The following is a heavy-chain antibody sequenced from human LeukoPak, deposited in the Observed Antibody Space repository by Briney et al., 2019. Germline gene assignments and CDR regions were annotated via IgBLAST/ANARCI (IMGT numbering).Heavy chain of an antibody. CDR3: ASRGVGAALDY. CDR2: INHSGST. J-gene: IGHJ4*02. Sequence: SETLSLTCAVYGGSFTAYYWNWIRQPPGKGLQWIGEINHSGSTNYIPSLKSRVTISVDTSKNQFSLKLSSVTAADTAVYYCASRGVGAALDYWGQGTLVTVSS. D-gene: IGHD1-26*01. CDR1: GGSFTAYY. V-gene: IGHV4-34*01.